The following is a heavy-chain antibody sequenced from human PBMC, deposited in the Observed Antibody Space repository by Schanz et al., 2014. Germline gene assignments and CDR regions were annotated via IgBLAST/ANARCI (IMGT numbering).Heavy chain of an antibody. CDR3: ARGGRDGIRASNYFDS. CDR2: IYSGGSA. D-gene: IGHD3-10*01. CDR1: GFTFSNHA. J-gene: IGHJ4*02. V-gene: IGHV3-66*01. Sequence: EVHLLESGGGLVQPGGSLRLSCAASGFTFSNHALRWVRQAPGKGLEWVSVIYSGGSAYYADSVKGRFSVSGDNSKNTLYFQLNSLRAEDTAVYYCARGGRDGIRASNYFDSCGQGALXVVSS.